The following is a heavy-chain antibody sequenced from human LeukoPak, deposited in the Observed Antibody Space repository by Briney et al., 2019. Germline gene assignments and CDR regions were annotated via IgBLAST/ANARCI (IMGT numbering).Heavy chain of an antibody. CDR3: ARAIGDILTGYYLPLYYFDY. CDR1: GYTFTGYY. CDR2: INPNSGGT. Sequence: GASVKVSCKASGYTFTGYYMHWVRQAPGQGLEWMGWINPNSGGTNYAQKFQGRVTMTRDTSISTAYMGLSRLRSDDTAVYYCARAIGDILTGYYLPLYYFDYWGQGTLVTVSS. J-gene: IGHJ4*02. D-gene: IGHD3-9*01. V-gene: IGHV1-2*02.